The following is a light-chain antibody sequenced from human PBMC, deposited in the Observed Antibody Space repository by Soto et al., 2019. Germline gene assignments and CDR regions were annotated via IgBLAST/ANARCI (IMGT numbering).Light chain of an antibody. CDR1: QTVRNNY. V-gene: IGKV3-20*01. J-gene: IGKJ4*01. CDR3: QQFSSYPLT. Sequence: EIVLTQSPGTLSLSPGERATLSCRASQTVRNNYLAWYQQKPGQAPRLLIYDASSRATGIPDRFSGGGSETDFTLTISSLEPEDFAVYYCQQFSSYPLTFGGGTKVDIK. CDR2: DAS.